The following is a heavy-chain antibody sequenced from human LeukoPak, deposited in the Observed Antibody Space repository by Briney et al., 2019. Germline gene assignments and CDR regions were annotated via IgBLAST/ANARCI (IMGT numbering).Heavy chain of an antibody. V-gene: IGHV3-48*04. J-gene: IGHJ4*02. CDR1: GSTFSDVG. CDR3: ATDGSYPF. Sequence: GGSLRLSCAASGSTFSDVGMVWVRQAPGKGLEWILYVSRDSDTLNYADSVKGRFTISRDNAKNSLFLQMNSLRVEDTAVYYCATDGSYPFWGQGTLVTVSS. CDR2: VSRDSDTL. D-gene: IGHD1-26*01.